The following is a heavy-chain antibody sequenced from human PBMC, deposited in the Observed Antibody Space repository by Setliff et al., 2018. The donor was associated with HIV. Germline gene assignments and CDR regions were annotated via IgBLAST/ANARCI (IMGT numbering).Heavy chain of an antibody. J-gene: IGHJ3*02. CDR3: ARSTYYYDSSGYYNAFDI. CDR1: GGTFSSYA. CDR2: IIPIFGTA. V-gene: IGHV1-69*13. Sequence: SVKVSCKASGGTFSSYAISWVRQAPGQGLEWMGGIIPIFGTANYAQKFQGRVTITADESTSTAYMELSSLRSEDTAVYYCARSTYYYDSSGYYNAFDIWGQGTRVTVS. D-gene: IGHD3-22*01.